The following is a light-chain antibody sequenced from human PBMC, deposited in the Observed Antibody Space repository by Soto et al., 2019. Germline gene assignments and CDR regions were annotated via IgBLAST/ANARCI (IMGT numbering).Light chain of an antibody. CDR1: QDISNW. Sequence: DIQMTQSPSSVSASVGDRVTITCRASQDISNWLAWYQQKPGQAPKLLIFAASSLQSGVPSRFSGSGSGTDFTLTISSMQSEDFATYYCQQADSFPLTFGGGTKVDIK. CDR2: AAS. V-gene: IGKV1-12*01. J-gene: IGKJ4*01. CDR3: QQADSFPLT.